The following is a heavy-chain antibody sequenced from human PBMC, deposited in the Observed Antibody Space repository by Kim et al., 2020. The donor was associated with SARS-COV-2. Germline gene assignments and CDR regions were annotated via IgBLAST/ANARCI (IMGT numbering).Heavy chain of an antibody. Sequence: GGSLRLSCAASGFTFSSYAMHWVRQAPGKGLEWVAAISYDGSNKYYADSVKGRFTISRDNSKNTLYLQMNSLRAEDTAVYYCARAVAGTYYYGMDVWGQGTTVTVSS. CDR1: GFTFSSYA. CDR3: ARAVAGTYYYGMDV. CDR2: ISYDGSNK. V-gene: IGHV3-30*04. J-gene: IGHJ6*02. D-gene: IGHD6-19*01.